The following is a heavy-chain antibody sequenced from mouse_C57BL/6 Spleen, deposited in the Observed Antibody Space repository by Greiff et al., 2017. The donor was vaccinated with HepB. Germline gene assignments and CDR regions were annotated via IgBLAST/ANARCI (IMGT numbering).Heavy chain of an antibody. V-gene: IGHV1-82*01. CDR3: ARCLDTLWDY. J-gene: IGHJ4*01. CDR2: IYPGDGDT. CDR1: GYAFSSSW. D-gene: IGHD6-5*01. Sequence: VKLQQSGPELVKPGASVKISCKASGYAFSSSWMNWVKQRPGKGLEWIGRIYPGDGDTNYNGKFKGKATLTADKSSSTAYMQLSSLTSEDSAVYFCARCLDTLWDYWGQGTSVTVSS.